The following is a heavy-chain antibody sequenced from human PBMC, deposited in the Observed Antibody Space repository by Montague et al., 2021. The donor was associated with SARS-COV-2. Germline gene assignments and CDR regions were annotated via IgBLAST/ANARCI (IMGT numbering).Heavy chain of an antibody. Sequence: SETLSLTCTVSGGSISSYYWSWIRQPPGKGLEWIGYIYYSGSTNYNPSLKSRVTISVDTSKNQFSLKLSSVTAADTAVYYCARRSLGQCSGGSCYSGYDYWGQGTLVTVSS. D-gene: IGHD2-15*01. J-gene: IGHJ4*02. CDR3: ARRSLGQCSGGSCYSGYDY. V-gene: IGHV4-59*01. CDR1: GGSISSYY. CDR2: IYYSGST.